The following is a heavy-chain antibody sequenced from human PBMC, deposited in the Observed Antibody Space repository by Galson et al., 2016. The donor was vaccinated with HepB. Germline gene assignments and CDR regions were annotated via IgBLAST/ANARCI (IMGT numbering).Heavy chain of an antibody. J-gene: IGHJ4*02. V-gene: IGHV3-23*01. CDR2: ISATGSST. Sequence: SLRLSCAASGFTSSNYAMSWVRQAPGKGLEWVSAISATGSSTYSADSVKGRFTISKDNSKNTLYLQMNGLGTEDTAIYYCATTGPQLYFHWLNSFDYWGQGTLVTVSS. CDR1: GFTSSNYA. D-gene: IGHD3-9*01. CDR3: ATTGPQLYFHWLNSFDY.